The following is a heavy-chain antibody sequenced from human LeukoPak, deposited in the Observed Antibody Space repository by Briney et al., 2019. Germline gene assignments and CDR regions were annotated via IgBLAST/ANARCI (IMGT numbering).Heavy chain of an antibody. Sequence: GGSLRLSCAASGFTFSSYAMSWVRQAPGKGLEWVSAISGSGGSTYYADSVKGRFTISRDNSKNTLYLQMNSLRAEDTAVYYCAKSFVLLWFGEFTDAFDIWGQGTMVTVSS. CDR2: ISGSGGST. J-gene: IGHJ3*02. CDR1: GFTFSSYA. V-gene: IGHV3-23*01. CDR3: AKSFVLLWFGEFTDAFDI. D-gene: IGHD3-10*01.